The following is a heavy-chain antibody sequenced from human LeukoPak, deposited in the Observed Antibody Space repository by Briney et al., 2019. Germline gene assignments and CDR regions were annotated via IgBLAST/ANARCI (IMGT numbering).Heavy chain of an antibody. V-gene: IGHV4-31*03. Sequence: PSQTLSLTCTVSGGSISDGGYYWSWIRQHPGKGLERIGCIYDSGSTFYNPSLKSRVTISMHTSKKQFSLRLSSATAADTAVYYCARNTGIAAAGNPSYYYYYYMDVWGKGTTVTVSS. CDR2: IYDSGST. CDR1: GGSISDGGYY. CDR3: ARNTGIAAAGNPSYYYYYYMDV. D-gene: IGHD6-13*01. J-gene: IGHJ6*03.